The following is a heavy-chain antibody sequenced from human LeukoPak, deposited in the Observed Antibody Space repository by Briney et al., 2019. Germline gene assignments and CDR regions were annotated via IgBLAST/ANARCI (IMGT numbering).Heavy chain of an antibody. V-gene: IGHV3-43*02. Sequence: PGGSLRLSCAASGFTFDDYAMHWVRQAPGKGLEWVSLISGDGGSTYYADSVKGRFTISRDNSKNSLYLQMNSLRTEDTALYYCAKGGPDYGDYPGAYWGRGTLVTVSS. CDR2: ISGDGGST. CDR1: GFTFDDYA. D-gene: IGHD4-17*01. CDR3: AKGGPDYGDYPGAY. J-gene: IGHJ4*02.